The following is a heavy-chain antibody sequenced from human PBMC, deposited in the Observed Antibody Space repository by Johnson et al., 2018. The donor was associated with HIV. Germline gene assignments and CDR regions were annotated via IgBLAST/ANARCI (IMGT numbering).Heavy chain of an antibody. Sequence: QMLLVESGGGVVRPGGSLRLSCAASGFTFSGYDMHWVRQAPGKGLEWVAVISYDGSNKYYADSVKGRFNISRDNSKNTLYLQMNSLRAEDTAVYYCAKGENDYGDYGLDAFDIWGQGTMVTVSS. CDR2: ISYDGSNK. J-gene: IGHJ3*02. CDR3: AKGENDYGDYGLDAFDI. V-gene: IGHV3-30*18. D-gene: IGHD4-17*01. CDR1: GFTFSGYD.